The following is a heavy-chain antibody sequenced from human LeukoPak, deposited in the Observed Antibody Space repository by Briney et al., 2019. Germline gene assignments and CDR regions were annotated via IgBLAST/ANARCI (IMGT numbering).Heavy chain of an antibody. CDR2: IYYSGST. J-gene: IGHJ6*03. Sequence: KPSETLSLTCTVSGGSISSSSYYWGWIRQPPGKGLEWIGSIYYSGSTYYNPSLKSRVTISVDTSKNQFSLKLGSVTAADTAVYYCARQVVVDYYMDVWGKGTTVTVSS. CDR1: GGSISSSSYY. D-gene: IGHD2-15*01. CDR3: ARQVVVDYYMDV. V-gene: IGHV4-39*01.